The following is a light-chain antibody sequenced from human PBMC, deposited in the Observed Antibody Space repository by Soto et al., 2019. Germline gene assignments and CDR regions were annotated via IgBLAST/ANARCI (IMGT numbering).Light chain of an antibody. Sequence: EIVLTQSPRTLSVSPGDRVTLSCRASQSVSSSSLTWCQQKPGQAPGLLIYGASTRATAIPARFSGSGSGTDFTLTVSSLQPEDFAVYSCQQYGRSPFTFGPGTKVDI. CDR3: QQYGRSPFT. J-gene: IGKJ3*01. CDR2: GAS. CDR1: QSVSSSS. V-gene: IGKV3-20*01.